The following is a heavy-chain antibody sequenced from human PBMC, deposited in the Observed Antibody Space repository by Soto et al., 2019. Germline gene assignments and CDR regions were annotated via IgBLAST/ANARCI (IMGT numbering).Heavy chain of an antibody. CDR1: GFTFSTYA. CDR2: ISSSSSYI. CDR3: AGDDYGSGSAAMDV. J-gene: IGHJ6*03. D-gene: IGHD3-10*01. Sequence: GGSLRLSCAASGFTFSTYAMSWVRQAPGKGLEWVSSISSSSSYIYYADSVEGRFTISRDNAKNSLYLQMNSLRAEDTAVYYCAGDDYGSGSAAMDVWGKGTTVTVSS. V-gene: IGHV3-21*01.